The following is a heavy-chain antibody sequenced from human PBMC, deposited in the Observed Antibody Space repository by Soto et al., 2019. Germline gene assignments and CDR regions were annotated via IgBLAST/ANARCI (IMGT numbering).Heavy chain of an antibody. CDR3: ARDRGYSESGAARAEYFQP. D-gene: IGHD6-13*01. CDR1: GFTFSSYA. J-gene: IGHJ1*01. Sequence: GGSLRLSCAASGFTFSSYAMHWVRQAPGKGLEWVAVISYDGSNKYYADSVKGRFTISRDNSKNTLYLQMNSLRAEDTAVYYCARDRGYSESGAARAEYFQPWGQGTLVTVSS. CDR2: ISYDGSNK. V-gene: IGHV3-30-3*01.